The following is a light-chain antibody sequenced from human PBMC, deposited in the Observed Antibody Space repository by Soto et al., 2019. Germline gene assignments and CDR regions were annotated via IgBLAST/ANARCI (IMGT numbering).Light chain of an antibody. CDR1: QTVRNNY. Sequence: VLTQSPGNLSLSPGERATLSCRASQTVRNNYLAWYQQKPGQAPRLLIYDASSRATGIPDRFSGVGSGTDFTLTISRLDPEDFAVDYCQQYGSSITFGQGTRLEIK. V-gene: IGKV3-20*01. J-gene: IGKJ5*01. CDR2: DAS. CDR3: QQYGSSIT.